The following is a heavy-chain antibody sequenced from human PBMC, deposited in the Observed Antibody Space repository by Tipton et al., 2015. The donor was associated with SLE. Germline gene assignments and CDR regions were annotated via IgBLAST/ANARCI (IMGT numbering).Heavy chain of an antibody. J-gene: IGHJ4*02. CDR2: INYNGIT. Sequence: TLSLTCTVSGGFISRGGFYWSWLRQHPGKGLEWIGYINYNGITYYNPSLKSRITISVDTSKNQFSLKLSSVTAADTAVYFCARATYYYDSTGYLTYFDYWGQGTLVTVSS. CDR1: GGFISRGGFY. CDR3: ARATYYYDSTGYLTYFDY. D-gene: IGHD3-22*01. V-gene: IGHV4-31*03.